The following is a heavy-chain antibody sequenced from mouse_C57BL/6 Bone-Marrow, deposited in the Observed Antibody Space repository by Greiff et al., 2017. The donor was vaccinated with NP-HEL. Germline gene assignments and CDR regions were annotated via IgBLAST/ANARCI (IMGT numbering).Heavy chain of an antibody. CDR1: GFTFSSYA. CDR2: ISDGGSYT. CDR3: ARGTLYYFDY. Sequence: VQLKESGGGLVKPGGSLKLSCAASGFTFSSYAMSWVRQTPEKRLEWVATISDGGSYTYYPDNVKGRFTISRDNAKNNLYLQMSHLKSEDTAMYYCARGTLYYFDYWGQGTTLTVSS. V-gene: IGHV5-4*01. J-gene: IGHJ2*01.